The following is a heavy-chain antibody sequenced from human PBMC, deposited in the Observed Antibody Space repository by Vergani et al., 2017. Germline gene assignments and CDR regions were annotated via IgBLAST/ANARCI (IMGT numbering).Heavy chain of an antibody. J-gene: IGHJ4*02. Sequence: QVQLQESGPGLVKPSETLSLPCTVSGGSISSYYWSWIRQPPGKGLEWIGYIYYSGSTNYNPSLKSRVTISVDTSKNQFSLKLSSVTAADTAVYYCARLSLYDADYWGQGTLVTVSS. CDR2: IYYSGST. CDR3: ARLSLYDADY. CDR1: GGSISSYY. D-gene: IGHD2/OR15-2a*01. V-gene: IGHV4-59*01.